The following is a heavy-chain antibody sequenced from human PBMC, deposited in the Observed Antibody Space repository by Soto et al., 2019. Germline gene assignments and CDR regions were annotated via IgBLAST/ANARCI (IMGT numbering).Heavy chain of an antibody. J-gene: IGHJ6*02. V-gene: IGHV1-69*12. CDR1: GGTFSSYA. CDR2: IIPIFGTA. Sequence: QVQLVQSGAEVKKPGSSVKVSCKASGGTFSSYAISWVRQAPGQGLEWMGGIIPIFGTATYAQKFQGRVTISADEYTHKVNKELGSLRTEATAEYYGATLWGLGYFISASCYVDYYYGMDVWGQGTTVTVSS. D-gene: IGHD2-2*01. CDR3: ATLWGLGYFISASCYVDYYYGMDV.